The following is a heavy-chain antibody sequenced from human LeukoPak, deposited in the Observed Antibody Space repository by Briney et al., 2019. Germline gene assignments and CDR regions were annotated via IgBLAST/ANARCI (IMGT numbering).Heavy chain of an antibody. V-gene: IGHV6-1*01. CDR1: GDSVSSNSAA. CDR2: TYYRSKWYN. Sequence: SQTLSLTCAISGDSVSSNSAAWNWIRQSPSRGLEWLGRTYYRSKWYNDYAVSVKSRITINPDTSKNQFSLKLSSVTAADTAVYYCARGWYSSGWYANVGVYFDYWGQGTLVTVSS. D-gene: IGHD6-19*01. J-gene: IGHJ4*02. CDR3: ARGWYSSGWYANVGVYFDY.